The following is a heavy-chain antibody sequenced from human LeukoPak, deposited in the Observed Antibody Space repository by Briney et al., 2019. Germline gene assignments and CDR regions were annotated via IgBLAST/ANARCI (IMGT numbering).Heavy chain of an antibody. CDR3: ARSLDYYDSSGYTSEGY. V-gene: IGHV1-69*13. CDR2: IIPIFGTA. J-gene: IGHJ4*02. Sequence: SVKVSCKASGGTFSSYAISWVRQAPGQGLEWMGGIIPIFGTANYAQKFQGRVTITADESTSTAYMELCSLRSEDTAVYYCARSLDYYDSSGYTSEGYWGQGTLVTVSS. CDR1: GGTFSSYA. D-gene: IGHD3-22*01.